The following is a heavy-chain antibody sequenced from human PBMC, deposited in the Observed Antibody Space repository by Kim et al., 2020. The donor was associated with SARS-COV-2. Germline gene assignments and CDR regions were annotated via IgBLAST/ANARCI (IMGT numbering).Heavy chain of an antibody. V-gene: IGHV3-74*01. J-gene: IGHJ4*02. D-gene: IGHD1-26*01. Sequence: AESVKCRITSSRDKAKSTLYMQMNSIRAADTSVYYCASRGYTGTYYYFDYWGQGTLVTVAS. CDR3: ASRGYTGTYYYFDY.